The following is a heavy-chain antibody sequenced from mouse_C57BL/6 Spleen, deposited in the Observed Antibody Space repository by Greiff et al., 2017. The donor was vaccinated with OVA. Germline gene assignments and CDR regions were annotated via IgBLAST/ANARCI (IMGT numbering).Heavy chain of an antibody. CDR2: IDPETGGT. D-gene: IGHD1-1*01. CDR3: TRDYGFAY. Sequence: VKLVESGAELVRPGASVTLSCKASGYTFTDYEMHWVKQTPVHGLEWIGAIDPETGGTAYNQKFKGKAILTADKSSSTAYMELRSLTSEDSAVYYCTRDYGFAYWGQGTLVTVSA. CDR1: GYTFTDYE. V-gene: IGHV1-15*01. J-gene: IGHJ3*01.